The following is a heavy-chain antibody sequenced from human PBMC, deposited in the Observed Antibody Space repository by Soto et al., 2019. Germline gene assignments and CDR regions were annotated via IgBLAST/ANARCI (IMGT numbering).Heavy chain of an antibody. V-gene: IGHV4-61*01. D-gene: IGHD3-10*01. CDR3: VRGEVTRVNRGIVTGWFDV. CDR2: IFKSVNT. CDR1: GASVISGSRDY. J-gene: IGHJ5*02. Sequence: QVQLQESGPRLVKPSETLSLTCTVSGASVISGSRDYWSWIRQPPGMGLEWIGYIFKSVNTNYNPAIESRVTISPDTAKNQLILKLASVTAADTAVYYCVRGEVTRVNRGIVTGWFDVWGQGALVTVSS.